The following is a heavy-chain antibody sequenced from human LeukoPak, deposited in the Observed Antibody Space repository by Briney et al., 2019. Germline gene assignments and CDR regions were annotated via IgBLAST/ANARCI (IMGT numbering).Heavy chain of an antibody. V-gene: IGHV3-30*14. D-gene: IGHD6-19*01. J-gene: IGHJ4*02. CDR2: IAIDGINK. CDR1: GFTFSSYA. Sequence: QPGGSLRLSCAASGFTFSSYAIHWVRQAPGKGLEWVAVIAIDGINKYYADSVKGRVTLSRDNSKNTLYLQMNSLRAEDTAVYYCARGRKQWLAIYYFDYWGQGTLVTVSS. CDR3: ARGRKQWLAIYYFDY.